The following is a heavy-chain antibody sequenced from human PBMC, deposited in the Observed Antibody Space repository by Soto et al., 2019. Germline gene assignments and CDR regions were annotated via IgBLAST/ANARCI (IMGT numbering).Heavy chain of an antibody. Sequence: SETLSLTCAVSGGSISSSNWWSWVRQPPGKGLEWIGEIYHSGSTNYNPSLKSRVTISVDKSKNQFSLKLRSVTTADPAVSYCARAIRGDLHYYYMDVWGKGTTVTVSS. CDR3: ARAIRGDLHYYYMDV. J-gene: IGHJ6*03. CDR1: GGSISSSNW. CDR2: IYHSGST. V-gene: IGHV4-4*02.